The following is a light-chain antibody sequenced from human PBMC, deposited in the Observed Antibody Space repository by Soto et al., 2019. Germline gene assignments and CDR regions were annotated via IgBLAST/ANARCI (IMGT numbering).Light chain of an antibody. J-gene: IGKJ4*01. V-gene: IGKV3-20*01. Sequence: EIVLTQYPGTLSLSPGERATLSCRASQSVSSSYLAWYQQKPGQAPRLLIYGASSRATGIPDRFSGSGSATDFTLTISRLEPEDFAVYYCQQYGSSPAFGGGTKVEIK. CDR2: GAS. CDR3: QQYGSSPA. CDR1: QSVSSSY.